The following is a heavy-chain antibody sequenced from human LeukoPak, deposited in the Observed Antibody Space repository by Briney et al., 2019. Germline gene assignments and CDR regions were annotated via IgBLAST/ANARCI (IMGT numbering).Heavy chain of an antibody. CDR3: AKDGRPIPLCYFDY. J-gene: IGHJ4*02. V-gene: IGHV3-30*02. CDR2: IRYDGSNK. Sequence: GGSLRLSCAASGFTFSSYGMHWVRQAPGKGLEWVAFIRYDGSNKYYADSVKGRFTISRDNSKNTLYLQMSSLRAEDTAVYYCAKDGRPIPLCYFDYWGQGTLVTVSS. D-gene: IGHD2-21*01. CDR1: GFTFSSYG.